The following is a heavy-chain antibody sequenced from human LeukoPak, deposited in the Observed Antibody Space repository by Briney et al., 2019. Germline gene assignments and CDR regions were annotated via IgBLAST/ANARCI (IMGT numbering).Heavy chain of an antibody. CDR1: GFTFSNVW. D-gene: IGHD3-9*01. J-gene: IGHJ4*02. V-gene: IGHV3-66*01. CDR2: IYSGGST. Sequence: PGGSLRLSCGASGFTFSNVWMSWVRQAPGKGLEWVSVIYSGGSTYYADSVKGRFTISRDNSKNTLYLQMNSLRAEDTAVYYCARWDDWLPYFDYWGQGTLVTVSS. CDR3: ARWDDWLPYFDY.